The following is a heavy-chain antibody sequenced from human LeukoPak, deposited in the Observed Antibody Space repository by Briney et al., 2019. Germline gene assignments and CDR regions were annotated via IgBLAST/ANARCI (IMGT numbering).Heavy chain of an antibody. V-gene: IGHV2-5*02. J-gene: IGHJ4*02. Sequence: ESGPTLVNPTQTLTLTCTFSGFSLTTTGVGVGWIRQPPPKPLEWLALIYWDDDRRYSPSLKSRLTITNDAANNHVVLTSHNMAPVATATPYCALVVVVPATRLSYYFDFWGQGTLVTVSS. CDR2: IYWDDDR. CDR3: ALVVVVPATRLSYYFDF. D-gene: IGHD2-2*01. CDR1: GFSLTTTGVG.